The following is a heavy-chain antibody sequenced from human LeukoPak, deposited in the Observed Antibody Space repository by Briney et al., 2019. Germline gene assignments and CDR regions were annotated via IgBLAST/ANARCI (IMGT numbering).Heavy chain of an antibody. CDR1: GGTFSSYA. J-gene: IGHJ4*02. CDR2: ISAYNGNT. CDR3: ARVGSGYSSGWYFDY. Sequence: GASVKVSCKASGGTFSSYAISWVRQAPGQGLEWMGWISAYNGNTNYAQKLQGRVTMTTDTSTSTAYMELRSLRSDDTAVYYCARVGSGYSSGWYFDYWGQGTLVTVSS. D-gene: IGHD6-19*01. V-gene: IGHV1-18*01.